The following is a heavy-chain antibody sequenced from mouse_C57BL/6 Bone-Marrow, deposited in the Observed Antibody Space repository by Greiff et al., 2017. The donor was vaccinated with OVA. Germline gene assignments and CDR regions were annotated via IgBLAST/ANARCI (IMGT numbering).Heavy chain of an antibody. J-gene: IGHJ3*01. CDR2: IWSGGST. V-gene: IGHV2-2*01. D-gene: IGHD2-4*01. Sequence: VMLVESGPGLVQPSQSLSITCTVSGFSLTSYGVHWVRQSPGKGLEWLGVIWSGGSTAYYAAFISRLSISKDNSKSQVFFKMNSLQADDTAIYYCARKGAYDYDVGFAYWGQGTLVTVSA. CDR3: ARKGAYDYDVGFAY. CDR1: GFSLTSYG.